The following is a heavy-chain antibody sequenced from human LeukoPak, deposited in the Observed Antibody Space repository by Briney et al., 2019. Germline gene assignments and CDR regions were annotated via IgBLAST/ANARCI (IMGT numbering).Heavy chain of an antibody. CDR1: GFTFTTYA. Sequence: GGSLRLSCAASGFTFTTYAMNWVRQAPGQGLEWVSGISGTGGSTYYADSVKGRFTISRDNSKNTMYLQMNSLRAEDTAVYYCAKVGYYYYGMDVWGQGTTVTVSS. CDR3: AKVGYYYYGMDV. J-gene: IGHJ6*02. V-gene: IGHV3-23*01. CDR2: ISGTGGST.